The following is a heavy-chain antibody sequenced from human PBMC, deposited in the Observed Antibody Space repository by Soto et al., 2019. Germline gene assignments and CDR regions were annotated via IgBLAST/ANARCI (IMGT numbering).Heavy chain of an antibody. V-gene: IGHV5-51*03. Sequence: EVQLVQSGAEVKKPGESLKISCKGSGYSFTSYWIGWVRQMPGKGLEWMGIIYPGDSDTRYSPSFQGQVTISADKSISNAYLQWSSLKATDTAMYYCARLRITMVRGQPGWFDPWGQGTLVTVSS. CDR1: GYSFTSYW. J-gene: IGHJ5*02. CDR3: ARLRITMVRGQPGWFDP. CDR2: IYPGDSDT. D-gene: IGHD3-10*01.